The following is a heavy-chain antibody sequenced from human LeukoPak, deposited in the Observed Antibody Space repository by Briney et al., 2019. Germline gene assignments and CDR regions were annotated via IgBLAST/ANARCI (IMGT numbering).Heavy chain of an antibody. J-gene: IGHJ6*03. V-gene: IGHV4-59*01. CDR3: ARGQYQLLLKYYYYMDV. CDR1: GGSISSYY. CDR2: IYHSGST. D-gene: IGHD2-2*01. Sequence: PSETLSLTCTVSGGSISSYYWSWIRQPPGKGLEWIGYIYHSGSTNYNPSLKSRVTISVDTSKNQFSLRLGSVTAADTAVYYCARGQYQLLLKYYYYMDVWGKGTTVTISS.